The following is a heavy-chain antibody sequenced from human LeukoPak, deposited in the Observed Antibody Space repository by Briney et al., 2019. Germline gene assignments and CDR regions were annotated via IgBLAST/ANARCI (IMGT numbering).Heavy chain of an antibody. V-gene: IGHV3-66*01. J-gene: IGHJ5*02. Sequence: GGSLRLSCAASGFTVSSNYMSWIRQAPGKGLEWVSVIYSGGSTYYADSVKGRFTISRDNSKNTLYLQMNSLRAEDTAVYYCARNQAGDWFDPWGQGTLVTVSS. CDR2: IYSGGST. CDR1: GFTVSSNY. CDR3: ARNQAGDWFDP.